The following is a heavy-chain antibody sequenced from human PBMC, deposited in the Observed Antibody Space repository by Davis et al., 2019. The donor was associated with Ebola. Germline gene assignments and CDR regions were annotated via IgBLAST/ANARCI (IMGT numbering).Heavy chain of an antibody. J-gene: IGHJ4*02. CDR2: INPSGGST. CDR1: GYTFTSYY. V-gene: IGHV1-46*01. Sequence: ASVKVSCKASGYTFTSYYMHWVRQAPGQGLEWMGIINPSGGSTSYAQKFQGRVTITADKSTSTAYMELSSLRSEDTAVYYCASLGTTVTRTFDYWGQGTLVTVSS. D-gene: IGHD4-17*01. CDR3: ASLGTTVTRTFDY.